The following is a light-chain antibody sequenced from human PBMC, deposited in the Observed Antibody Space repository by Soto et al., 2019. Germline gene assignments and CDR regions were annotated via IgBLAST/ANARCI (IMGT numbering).Light chain of an antibody. CDR1: SSDVGGYNH. Sequence: QSALTQSASVSGSPGQSITISCSGTSSDVGGYNHVSWYQQHPGKAPKLIIYDVSNRPSGVFNRFSGSKSGNTASLTISGLQAEDEADYYCSSFTSSVTYVFGTGTRSPS. CDR2: DVS. CDR3: SSFTSSVTYV. V-gene: IGLV2-14*01. J-gene: IGLJ1*01.